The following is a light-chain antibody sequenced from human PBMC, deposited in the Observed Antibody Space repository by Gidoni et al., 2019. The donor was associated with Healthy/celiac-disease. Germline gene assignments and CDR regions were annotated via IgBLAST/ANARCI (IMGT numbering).Light chain of an antibody. CDR2: KAS. J-gene: IGKJ5*01. Sequence: DIQMTQSPSTLSASVGDRVTITCRASQSISSWLAWYQQKPGKAPKLLIYKASSLESGVPSRFSGSGPGTEFTLTISSLQPDDFATYYCQQYKSYSAITFGQGTRLEIK. CDR3: QQYKSYSAIT. CDR1: QSISSW. V-gene: IGKV1-5*03.